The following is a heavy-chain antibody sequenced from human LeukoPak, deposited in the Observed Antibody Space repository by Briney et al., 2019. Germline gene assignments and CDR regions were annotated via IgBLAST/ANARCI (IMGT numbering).Heavy chain of an antibody. CDR1: GYTFTSYY. J-gene: IGHJ5*02. CDR3: ATSGSLGNWFDP. Sequence: ASVKVSCKASGYTFTSYYMHWVRQAPGQGLEWMGIINPSGGSTSYAQKFQGRVTMTRDTSTSTVYMELSSLRSEDTAVYYCATSGSLGNWFDPWGQGTLVTVSS. D-gene: IGHD3-10*01. V-gene: IGHV1-46*01. CDR2: INPSGGST.